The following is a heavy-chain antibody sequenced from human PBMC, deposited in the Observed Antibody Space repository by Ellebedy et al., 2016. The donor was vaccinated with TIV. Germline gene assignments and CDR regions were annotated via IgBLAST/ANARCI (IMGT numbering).Heavy chain of an antibody. J-gene: IGHJ4*02. CDR2: ISGSGGST. Sequence: GESLKISCAVPGFTFSDHYIDWVRQAPGKGLEWVSAISGSGGSTYYADSVKGRFTISRDNSKNTLYLQMNSLRAEDTAVYYCARAGDSSGYFDYWGQGTLVTVSS. V-gene: IGHV3-23*01. CDR1: GFTFSDHY. D-gene: IGHD3-22*01. CDR3: ARAGDSSGYFDY.